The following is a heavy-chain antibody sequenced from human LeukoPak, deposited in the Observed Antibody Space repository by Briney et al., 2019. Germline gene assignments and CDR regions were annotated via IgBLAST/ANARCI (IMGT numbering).Heavy chain of an antibody. V-gene: IGHV1-69*13. D-gene: IGHD5-18*01. Sequence: ASVKVSCKASGGTFSSYAISWVRQAPGRGLEWMGGIIPIFGTANYAQKFQGRVTITADESTSTAYMELSSLRSEDTAVYYCASVDTAMVTFGYYYYGMDVWGQGTTVTVSS. CDR1: GGTFSSYA. J-gene: IGHJ6*02. CDR2: IIPIFGTA. CDR3: ASVDTAMVTFGYYYYGMDV.